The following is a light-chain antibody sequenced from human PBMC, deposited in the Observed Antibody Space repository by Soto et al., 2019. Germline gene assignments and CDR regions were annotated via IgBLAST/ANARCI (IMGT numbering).Light chain of an antibody. V-gene: IGLV1-44*01. J-gene: IGLJ2*01. CDR2: SNN. Sequence: QSALTQPPSASGTPGQRVTISCSGSSSNIGSNTVNCYQQLPGTAPKLLIYSNNQRPSWVPDRFSGSKSGTSASLAISGLQSEDEADYYCAAWDDSLNGVVFGGGTKLTVL. CDR1: SSNIGSNT. CDR3: AAWDDSLNGVV.